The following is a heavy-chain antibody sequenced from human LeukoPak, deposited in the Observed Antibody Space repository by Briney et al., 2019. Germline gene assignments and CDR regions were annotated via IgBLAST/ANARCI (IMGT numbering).Heavy chain of an antibody. Sequence: GESLKISCKGSGYIFTRYWIGWVRQMPGRGPEWMGIIYPGDSNIRYSPSFQGRVSISADKSISTAYLQRSSLQASDTAMYYCARHRDSSGFPAAFDLWGQGTLVTVSS. J-gene: IGHJ3*01. V-gene: IGHV5-51*01. CDR1: GYIFTRYW. CDR3: ARHRDSSGFPAAFDL. D-gene: IGHD3-22*01. CDR2: IYPGDSNI.